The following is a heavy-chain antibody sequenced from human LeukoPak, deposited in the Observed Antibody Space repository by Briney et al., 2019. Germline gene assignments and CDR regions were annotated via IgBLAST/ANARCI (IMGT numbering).Heavy chain of an antibody. CDR3: AKPAVRLYYYYGMDV. Sequence: SETLSLTCAVYGGSFSGYYWSWIRQPPGKGLEWIGEINHSGSTNYNPSLKSRVTISVDTSKNQFSLKLSSVTAADTALYYCAKPAVRLYYYYGMDVWGQGTTVTVSS. CDR2: INHSGST. V-gene: IGHV4-34*01. CDR1: GGSFSGYY. J-gene: IGHJ6*02. D-gene: IGHD3-16*01.